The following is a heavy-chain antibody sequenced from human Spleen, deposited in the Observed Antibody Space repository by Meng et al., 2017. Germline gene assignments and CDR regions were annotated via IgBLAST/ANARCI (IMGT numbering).Heavy chain of an antibody. V-gene: IGHV4-34*01. CDR1: GGSFSGYY. J-gene: IGHJ4*02. CDR2: INHSGST. CDR3: ARARVLYSSGSTYYFDY. D-gene: IGHD6-19*01. Sequence: SETLSLTCAVYGGSFSGYYWSRIRKPPGKGLEGMGEINHSGSTNYNPSLKSRVTISVDTSKNQFSLKLSSVTAADTAVYYCARARVLYSSGSTYYFDYWGQGTLVTVSS.